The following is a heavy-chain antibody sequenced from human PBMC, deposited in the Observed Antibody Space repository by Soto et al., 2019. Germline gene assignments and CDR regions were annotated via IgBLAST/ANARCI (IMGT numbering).Heavy chain of an antibody. CDR1: PDSLNGDY. Sequence: PSETLSLTCTVSPDSLNGDYWSWLRQTPGKELEWIGYIFYTGKTNYNSSLKSRVTMTLDTFENQFSLQLTSVTSADTAIYYCARGAGIVLVPDAIFDSWGQGTLVTVSS. D-gene: IGHD2-2*01. V-gene: IGHV4-59*01. CDR2: IFYTGKT. CDR3: ARGAGIVLVPDAIFDS. J-gene: IGHJ4*02.